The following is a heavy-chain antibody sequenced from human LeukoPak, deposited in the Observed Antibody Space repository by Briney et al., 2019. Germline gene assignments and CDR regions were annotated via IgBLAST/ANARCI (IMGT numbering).Heavy chain of an antibody. CDR2: IGTAGDT. Sequence: GGSLRLSCAASGFTFSSYDMHWVRHATGKGLEWVSAIGTAGDTYYPGSVKGRFTISRENAKNSLYLQMNSLRAGDTAVYYCARGGAEADAFDIWGQGTMVTVSS. D-gene: IGHD3-16*01. J-gene: IGHJ3*02. CDR3: ARGGAEADAFDI. V-gene: IGHV3-13*01. CDR1: GFTFSSYD.